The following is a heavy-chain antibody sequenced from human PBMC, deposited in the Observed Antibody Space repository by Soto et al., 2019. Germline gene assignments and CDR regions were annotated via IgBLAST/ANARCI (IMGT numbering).Heavy chain of an antibody. Sequence: SETLSLTCAVYGGSFSGYYWSWIRQPPGKGLEWIGEINHSGSTNYNPSLKSRVTISVDTSKNQFSLKLSSVTAADTAVYYCARVGELVPAATDAFDIWGQGTMVTVSS. CDR1: GGSFSGYY. CDR3: ARVGELVPAATDAFDI. D-gene: IGHD2-2*01. CDR2: INHSGST. V-gene: IGHV4-34*01. J-gene: IGHJ3*02.